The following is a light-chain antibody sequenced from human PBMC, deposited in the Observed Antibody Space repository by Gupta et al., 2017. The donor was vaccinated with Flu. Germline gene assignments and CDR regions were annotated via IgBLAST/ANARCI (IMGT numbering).Light chain of an antibody. CDR2: AAS. CDR1: QSISSY. J-gene: IGKJ1*01. Sequence: IQMTPSPSSLSASVGDRVTITCRASQSISSYLNWFQQKPGKAPKLLIYAASSLQSGVPSRFSGSGSGTDFTLTISSLQPEDFATYYCQQGHSSPHTFGQGTKLEIK. CDR3: QQGHSSPHT. V-gene: IGKV1-39*01.